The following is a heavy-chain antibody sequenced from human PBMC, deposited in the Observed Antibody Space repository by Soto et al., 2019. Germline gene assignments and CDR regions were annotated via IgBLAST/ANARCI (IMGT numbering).Heavy chain of an antibody. Sequence: PGGSLRLSCAASGFTFSSYATHWVRQAPGKGLEWVAVISYDGSNKYYADSVKGRFTISRDNSKNTLYLQMNSLRAEDTAVYYCATELAVAGNYNFDYWGQGTLVTVSS. D-gene: IGHD6-19*01. CDR1: GFTFSSYA. V-gene: IGHV3-30-3*01. J-gene: IGHJ4*02. CDR3: ATELAVAGNYNFDY. CDR2: ISYDGSNK.